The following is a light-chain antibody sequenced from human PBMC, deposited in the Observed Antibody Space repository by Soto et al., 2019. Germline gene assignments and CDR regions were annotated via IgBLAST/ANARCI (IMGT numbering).Light chain of an antibody. CDR2: GAS. J-gene: IGKJ4*01. CDR1: QSVSSSY. V-gene: IGKV3-20*01. Sequence: EIVLTQSPGTLSLSPGERATLSCRASQSVSSSYLAWYQQKPGQAPRLLIYGASSRATGIPDRFSGSGSGTDFTLTSSRLEPEDFAVYYCQQYGSSPSLTFGGGTKVKIK. CDR3: QQYGSSPSLT.